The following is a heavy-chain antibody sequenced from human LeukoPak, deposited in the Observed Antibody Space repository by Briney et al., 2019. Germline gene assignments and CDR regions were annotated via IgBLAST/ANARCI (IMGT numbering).Heavy chain of an antibody. CDR1: GGSISSYY. D-gene: IGHD3-16*01. CDR3: ARHYTGYYYYGMDV. Sequence: SETLSLTCTVSGGSISSYYWGWIRQPPGKGLECIGYIYYSGSTNYNPSLKSRVTVSVDTSKNQFSLQLTSVTAADTAVYYCARHYTGYYYYGMDVWGQGTTVTVSS. J-gene: IGHJ6*02. CDR2: IYYSGST. V-gene: IGHV4-59*08.